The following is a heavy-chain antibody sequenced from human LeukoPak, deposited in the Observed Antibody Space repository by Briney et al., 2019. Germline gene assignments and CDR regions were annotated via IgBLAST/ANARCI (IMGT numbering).Heavy chain of an antibody. CDR2: IISINNYI. Sequence: GGSLRLSCAASGFSFKDYAMNWVRQAPGKGLEWVSSIISINNYIWYADSVKGRFTISRDNPKNSLYLQMNSLRAEDTAVYYCANEALPEYYDFWSGHYKAYFDYWGQGALVTVSS. CDR1: GFSFKDYA. CDR3: ANEALPEYYDFWSGHYKAYFDY. J-gene: IGHJ4*02. D-gene: IGHD3-3*01. V-gene: IGHV3-21*06.